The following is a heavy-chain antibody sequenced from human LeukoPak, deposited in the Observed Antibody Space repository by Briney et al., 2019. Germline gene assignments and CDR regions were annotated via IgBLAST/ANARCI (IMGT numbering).Heavy chain of an antibody. CDR2: INHSGST. V-gene: IGHV4-34*01. J-gene: IGHJ4*02. CDR3: ARGLRVWGSYQRYRGLIY. Sequence: SETLSLTCAVYGGSFSGYYWSWIRQPPGKGLEWIGEINHSGSTNYNPSLKGRVIISVDTSKNQFSLKLSSVTAADTAVYYCARGLRVWGSYQRYRGLIYWGQGTLVTVSS. D-gene: IGHD3-16*01. CDR1: GGSFSGYY.